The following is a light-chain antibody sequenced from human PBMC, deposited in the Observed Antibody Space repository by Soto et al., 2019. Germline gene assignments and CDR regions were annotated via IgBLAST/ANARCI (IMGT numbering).Light chain of an antibody. V-gene: IGKV3-11*01. J-gene: IGKJ5*01. Sequence: EIVMTQSPATLSVSPGERATLSCRASQSVNSNLAWYQQKPGQPPRLLIYDASNRATGIPARFSGSGSGTDFTLTISSLEPEDFAVYYCQQRSNWPPITFGQGTRLEIK. CDR3: QQRSNWPPIT. CDR1: QSVNSN. CDR2: DAS.